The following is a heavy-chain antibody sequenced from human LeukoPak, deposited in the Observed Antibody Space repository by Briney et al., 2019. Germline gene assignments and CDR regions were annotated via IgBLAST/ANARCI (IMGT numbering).Heavy chain of an antibody. J-gene: IGHJ4*02. D-gene: IGHD4-17*01. CDR2: IYHSGST. CDR3: ARESMTTSTLDY. Sequence: SETLSLTCAVSGGSISSGGYSWSWIRQPPGRGLEWIRYIYHSGSTYYNPSLKSRVTISVDRSKNQFSLKLSSVTAADTAVYYCARESMTTSTLDYWGQGTLVTVSS. CDR1: GGSISSGGYS. V-gene: IGHV4-30-2*01.